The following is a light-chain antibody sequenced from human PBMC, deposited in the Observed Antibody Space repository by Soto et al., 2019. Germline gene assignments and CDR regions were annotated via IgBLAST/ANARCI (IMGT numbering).Light chain of an antibody. CDR1: SDDVGAYNS. Sequence: QSALAQPASVSGSPGQSITISCTGTSDDVGAYNSVSWYQQLPHKAPQVILYKGTQRPSGVSSRFSGSTSGNAASLTISGLQADDEAAYFSCPSAPESPYVFRPGTKLTAL. V-gene: IGLV2-23*01. CDR2: KGT. J-gene: IGLJ1*01. CDR3: CPSAPESPYV.